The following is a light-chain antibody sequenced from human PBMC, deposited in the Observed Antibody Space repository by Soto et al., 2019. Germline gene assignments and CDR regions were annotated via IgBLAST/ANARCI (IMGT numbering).Light chain of an antibody. CDR1: QSVSRNY. V-gene: IGKV3-20*01. Sequence: EIVLTQSPGTLSLSPGATATLSYRASQSVSRNYLAWFQQKPGQAPRLLIHGASSRAAGTPDRFSGSGSGTDFTLTISRLEPADFAVYYCHHYGDSPIYTFGPGTKVDFK. CDR3: HHYGDSPIYT. CDR2: GAS. J-gene: IGKJ3*01.